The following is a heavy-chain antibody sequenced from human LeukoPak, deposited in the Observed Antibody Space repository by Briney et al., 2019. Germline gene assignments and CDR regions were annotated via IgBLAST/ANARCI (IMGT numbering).Heavy chain of an antibody. V-gene: IGHV1-2*02. CDR3: ASILSYCSSTTCYATGMDV. CDR1: GYAFNGYY. Sequence: ASVKVSCKASGYAFNGYYMHWVRQAPGQGLEWMGWIDPNSGGTNYAQKFQGRVTMTRDTSISTAYMELSRLRSDDTAVYYCASILSYCSSTTCYATGMDVWGKGTMVTVSS. J-gene: IGHJ6*04. D-gene: IGHD2-2*01. CDR2: IDPNSGGT.